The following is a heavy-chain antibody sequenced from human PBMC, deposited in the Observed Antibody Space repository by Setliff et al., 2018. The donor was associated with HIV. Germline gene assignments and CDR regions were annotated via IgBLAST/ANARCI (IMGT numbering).Heavy chain of an antibody. CDR1: GYSFTSYW. Sequence: WESLKISCKGSGYSFTSYWIGWVRQMPGKGLDWMGIIYCGDSDTRYNPSFQGHVTISADKSMDTAYLQWSSLKASDTAMYYCARPQGGGFDYWGQGTLVTVSS. D-gene: IGHD3-16*01. CDR3: ARPQGGGFDY. CDR2: IYCGDSDT. V-gene: IGHV5-51*01. J-gene: IGHJ4*02.